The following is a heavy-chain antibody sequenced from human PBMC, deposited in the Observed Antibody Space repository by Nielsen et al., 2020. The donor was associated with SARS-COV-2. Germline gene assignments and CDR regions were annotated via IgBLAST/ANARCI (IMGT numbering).Heavy chain of an antibody. CDR1: GGSFSGYY. CDR3: ARYYVSGMYGMDV. J-gene: IGHJ6*02. V-gene: IGHV4-34*01. Sequence: SETLSLTCAVYGGSFSGYYWSWIRQPPGKGLEWIGEINHSGSTYYNPSLKSRVSISVDTSKNQFSLNLSSVTAADTAMYYCARYYVSGMYGMDVWGPGTTVTVSS. CDR2: INHSGST. D-gene: IGHD3-10*01.